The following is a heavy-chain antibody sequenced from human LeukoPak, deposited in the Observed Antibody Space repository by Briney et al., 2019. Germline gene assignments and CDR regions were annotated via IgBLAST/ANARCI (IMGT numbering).Heavy chain of an antibody. Sequence: EASETLSLTCTVSGVSISSYYWSWIRQPPGKGLEWIGYICYSGSTNYNPSLKSRVTISVDTSKNQFSLKLSSVTAADTAVYYCAGVPSPYYYDSSGYSTHFDYWGQGTLVTVSS. CDR3: AGVPSPYYYDSSGYSTHFDY. V-gene: IGHV4-59*01. CDR2: ICYSGST. D-gene: IGHD3-22*01. J-gene: IGHJ4*02. CDR1: GVSISSYY.